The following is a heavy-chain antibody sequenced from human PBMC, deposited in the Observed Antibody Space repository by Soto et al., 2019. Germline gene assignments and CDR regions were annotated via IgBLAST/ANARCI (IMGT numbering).Heavy chain of an antibody. Sequence: ASVKVSCKASGYTFTNYYMHWVRQAPGQGLEWVGIINPSGGSTSSAQKFQGRVTMTRDTSTSTVYMELSSLRSEDTAVYYCVWVMNLRPPRIAAAGTHGTGHFDYWGRG. V-gene: IGHV1-46*01. J-gene: IGHJ4*02. CDR3: VWVMNLRPPRIAAAGTHGTGHFDY. CDR1: GYTFTNYY. D-gene: IGHD6-13*01. CDR2: INPSGGST.